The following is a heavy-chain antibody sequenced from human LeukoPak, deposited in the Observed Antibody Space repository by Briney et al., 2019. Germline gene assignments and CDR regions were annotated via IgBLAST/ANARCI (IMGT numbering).Heavy chain of an antibody. Sequence: PGGSLRLSCAASGFTFSSYAMHWVRQAPGKGLEWVAVISYDGSNKYYADSVKGRFTISRDNSKNTVYLQMNSLRAADTSVYYCAKDAQRGFDYSNSLEYWGQGTLVTVSS. V-gene: IGHV3-30*04. CDR2: ISYDGSNK. J-gene: IGHJ4*02. CDR3: AKDAQRGFDYSNSLEY. CDR1: GFTFSSYA. D-gene: IGHD4-11*01.